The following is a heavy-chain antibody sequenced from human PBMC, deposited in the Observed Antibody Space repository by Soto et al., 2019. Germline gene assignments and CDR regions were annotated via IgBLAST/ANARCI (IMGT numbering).Heavy chain of an antibody. CDR1: GFTFSRYA. CDR2: ISGTGGTT. J-gene: IGHJ4*02. CDR3: SKEIACGYYLFDY. V-gene: IGHV3-23*01. D-gene: IGHD3-22*01. Sequence: EVQLLQSGGGLVQPGGSLRISCAASGFTFSRYAISWVRQAPGKGLEWVSTISGTGGTTYYPDSVKGRFNISRDNSKNTVYLQMNSLRAEGEAVYYCSKEIACGYYLFDYWGQGTLVTVSS.